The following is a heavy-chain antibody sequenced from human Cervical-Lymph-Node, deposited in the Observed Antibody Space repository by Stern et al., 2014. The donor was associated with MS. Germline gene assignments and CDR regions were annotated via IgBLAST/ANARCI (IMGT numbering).Heavy chain of an antibody. CDR1: DYTFASYG. D-gene: IGHD6-19*01. CDR2: VTANSGNT. CDR3: ARVAADTFDF. J-gene: IGHJ4*02. Sequence: VQLVQSGAEGKKPGASVKVSCKAPDYTFASYGITWVRQAPGQGLEWLGWVTANSGNTYYAQSLQGRVTMTTDTSTTTAYLELRNLRSDDTAVYYCARVAADTFDFWGQGTQVIVSS. V-gene: IGHV1-18*01.